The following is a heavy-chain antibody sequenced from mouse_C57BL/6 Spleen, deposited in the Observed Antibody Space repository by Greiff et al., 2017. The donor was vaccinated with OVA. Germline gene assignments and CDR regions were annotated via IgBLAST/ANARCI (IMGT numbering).Heavy chain of an antibody. CDR1: GYTFTSYW. J-gene: IGHJ1*03. CDR2: IDPSDSET. D-gene: IGHD1-1*01. V-gene: IGHV1-52*01. Sequence: QVQLQQPGAELVRPGSSVKLSCKASGYTFTSYWMHWVKQRPIQGLEWIGNIDPSDSETHYNQKFKDKATLTVDKSSSTAYMQLSSLTSEDSAVYYCARRRDYYGSLWYFDVWGTGTTVTVSS. CDR3: ARRRDYYGSLWYFDV.